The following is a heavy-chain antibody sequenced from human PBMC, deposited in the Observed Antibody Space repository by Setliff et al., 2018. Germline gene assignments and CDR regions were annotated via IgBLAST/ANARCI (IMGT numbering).Heavy chain of an antibody. Sequence: GGSLRLSCAASGFTFSNYWMHWVRQAPGKGLVWVSRIDGDGSTSNYADSVKGRFTISRDNAKNTVFLQMNSLGADDTAVYYCARLKGSSTSYYYYGMDVWGQGTTVTVSS. CDR2: IDGDGSTS. V-gene: IGHV3-74*01. D-gene: IGHD2-2*01. CDR3: ARLKGSSTSYYYYGMDV. J-gene: IGHJ6*02. CDR1: GFTFSNYW.